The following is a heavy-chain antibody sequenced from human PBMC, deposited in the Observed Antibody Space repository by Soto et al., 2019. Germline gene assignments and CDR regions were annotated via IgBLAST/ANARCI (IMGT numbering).Heavy chain of an antibody. CDR1: GYNFNRYW. CDR2: IWPGDSET. V-gene: IGHV5-51*01. CDR3: ARQSGMDV. J-gene: IGHJ6*02. Sequence: LKISCKGSGYNFNRYWIGWVRQMPGKGLEWMGIIWPGDSETRYSPSFQGQVIISVDKSINTVHLQWSSLKASDTAIYYCARQSGMDVWGQGTTVTVSS.